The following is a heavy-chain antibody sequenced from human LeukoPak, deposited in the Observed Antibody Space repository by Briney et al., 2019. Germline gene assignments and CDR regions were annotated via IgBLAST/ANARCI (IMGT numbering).Heavy chain of an antibody. J-gene: IGHJ3*02. Sequence: GGSLRLSCAASGFSFSTYNMNWVRQAPGKGLEWVSSISSSSSYIYYADSVKGRFTISRDNAKNSLYLQMNSLRAEDTAVYYCAKDDAFDIWGQGTMVTVSS. V-gene: IGHV3-21*04. CDR3: AKDDAFDI. CDR2: ISSSSSYI. CDR1: GFSFSTYN.